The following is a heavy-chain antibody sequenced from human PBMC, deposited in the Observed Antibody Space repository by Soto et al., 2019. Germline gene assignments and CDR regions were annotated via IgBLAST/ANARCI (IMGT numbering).Heavy chain of an antibody. Sequence: GGSLRLSCAASGFTFSSYGMHWVRQAPGKGLEWVAVIWYDGSNKYYADSVKGRFTISRDNSKNTLYLQMNSLRAEDTAVYYCARTGITMVRGVMGLDNDAFDIWGQGTMVTVSS. CDR1: GFTFSSYG. CDR2: IWYDGSNK. CDR3: ARTGITMVRGVMGLDNDAFDI. D-gene: IGHD3-10*01. J-gene: IGHJ3*02. V-gene: IGHV3-33*01.